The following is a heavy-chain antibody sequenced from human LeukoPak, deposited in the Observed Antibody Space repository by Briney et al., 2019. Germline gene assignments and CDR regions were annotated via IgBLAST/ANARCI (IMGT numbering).Heavy chain of an antibody. CDR3: ARRGKNYYGSGTYY. J-gene: IGHJ4*02. Sequence: GESLKISCQGSGYRFTNYWISWVRQMPGKGLEWMGRIDPSDSYTNYSPSFQGHVTISADKSISTAYLQWSSLKASDTAMYYCARRGKNYYGSGTYYWGQGTLVTVSS. CDR2: IDPSDSYT. D-gene: IGHD3-10*01. CDR1: GYRFTNYW. V-gene: IGHV5-10-1*01.